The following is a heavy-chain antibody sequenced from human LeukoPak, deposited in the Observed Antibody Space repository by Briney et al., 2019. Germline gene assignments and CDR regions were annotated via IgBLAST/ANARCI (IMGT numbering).Heavy chain of an antibody. CDR1: CGSISSSNG. CDR3: ARTRHGGYSYGYTPIDC. V-gene: IGHV4-4*02. D-gene: IGHD5-18*01. CDR2: IDHSGST. J-gene: IGHJ4*02. Sequence: SDTLSLTCAVSCGSISSSNGWSWLRQRPGKGLEWIWEIDHSGSTNYNPSLERRVTISVDTTKNQFSLKLSSVPGADTAVYYCARTRHGGYSYGYTPIDCWGQGTIVTVSS.